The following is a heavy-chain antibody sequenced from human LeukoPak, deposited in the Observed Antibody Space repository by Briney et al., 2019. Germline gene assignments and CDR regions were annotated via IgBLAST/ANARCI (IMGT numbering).Heavy chain of an antibody. J-gene: IGHJ3*02. CDR2: ISSNGGST. V-gene: IGHV3-64D*09. Sequence: HPGGSLRLSCSASGXTFSSYVMYWVRQAPGKGREYVSTISSNGGSTYYADSVKGRFTISRDNSKNTLYLQMSSLRAEDTAVYYCVKDYCDSSGYYGDAFDIWGQGTMVTVSS. CDR3: VKDYCDSSGYYGDAFDI. CDR1: GXTFSSYV. D-gene: IGHD3-22*01.